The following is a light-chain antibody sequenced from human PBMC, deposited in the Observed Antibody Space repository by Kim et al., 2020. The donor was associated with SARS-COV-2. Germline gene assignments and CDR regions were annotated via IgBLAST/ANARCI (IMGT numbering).Light chain of an antibody. CDR2: GAS. CDR1: QSVSSN. V-gene: IGKV3-15*01. Sequence: EIVMTQSPATLSVSPGERATLSCRASQSVSSNLAWYQKKPGQAPRLLIYGASTRATGLPARFSGSGSGTEFTLTISSLQSEDFAVYYCQQYNNWPRTFGQGTKLGDQ. CDR3: QQYNNWPRT. J-gene: IGKJ2*01.